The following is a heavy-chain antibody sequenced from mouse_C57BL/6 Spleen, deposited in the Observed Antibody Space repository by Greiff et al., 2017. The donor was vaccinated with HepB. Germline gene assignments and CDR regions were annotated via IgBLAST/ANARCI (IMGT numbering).Heavy chain of an antibody. CDR2: IYPRSGNT. V-gene: IGHV1-81*01. J-gene: IGHJ4*01. CDR1: GYTFTSYG. CDR3: ARSWDAYYAMDY. D-gene: IGHD4-1*01. Sequence: VKLVESGAELARPGASVKLSCKASGYTFTSYGISWVKQRTGQGLEWIGEIYPRSGNTYYNEKFKGKATLTADKSSSTAYMELRSLTSEDSAVYFCARSWDAYYAMDYWGQGTSVTVSS.